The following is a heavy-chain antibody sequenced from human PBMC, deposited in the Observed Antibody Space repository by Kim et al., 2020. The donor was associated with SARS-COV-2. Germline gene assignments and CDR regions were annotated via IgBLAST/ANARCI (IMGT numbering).Heavy chain of an antibody. CDR1: GFTFGTFA. D-gene: IGHD2-8*01. Sequence: GGSLRLSCTASGFTFGTFAMTWVRQAPGKGLQWVSLITGNGRTTYAASVTGRFTVSRDNNNNMVYLHMNNLRVDDTAVYYCAKGKSSAIPGMYAFDYWGQGTLVTVSS. J-gene: IGHJ4*02. CDR2: ITGNGRTT. V-gene: IGHV3-23*01. CDR3: AKGKSSAIPGMYAFDY.